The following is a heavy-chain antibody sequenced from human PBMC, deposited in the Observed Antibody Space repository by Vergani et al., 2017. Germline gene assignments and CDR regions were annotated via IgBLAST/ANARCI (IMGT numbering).Heavy chain of an antibody. CDR1: GYTFTDYF. D-gene: IGHD2-2*01. CDR3: ARVGTSSNRDYFDF. Sequence: QVQLVQSGAEVKKPGASVKVSCKASGYTFTDYFMHWVRQAPGQGLEWMGWINPNSGGTNYAQKFQGRVTMTRETSNSTAYMELSNLRSDDTAVYYCARVGTSSNRDYFDFRGQGTLVTVSS. J-gene: IGHJ4*02. CDR2: INPNSGGT. V-gene: IGHV1-2*02.